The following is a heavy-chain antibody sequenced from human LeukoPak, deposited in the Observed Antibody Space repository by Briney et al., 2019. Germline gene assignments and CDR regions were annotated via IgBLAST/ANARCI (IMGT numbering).Heavy chain of an antibody. V-gene: IGHV3-23*01. Sequence: GGSLRLSCAASGFTFSSYAMSWVRQAPGKGLEWVSAISGSGGSTYYADSVKGRFTISRDNSKNTLYLQMNSLRAEDTAVYYCTRSIAAAAVLFDYWGQGTLVTVSS. CDR2: ISGSGGST. CDR1: GFTFSSYA. J-gene: IGHJ4*02. D-gene: IGHD6-13*01. CDR3: TRSIAAAAVLFDY.